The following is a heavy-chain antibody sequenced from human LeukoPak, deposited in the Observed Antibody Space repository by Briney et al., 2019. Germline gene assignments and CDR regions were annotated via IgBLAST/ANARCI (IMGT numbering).Heavy chain of an antibody. Sequence: SETLSLTCAVYGGSFSGYYWSWIRQPPGKGLEWIGEINHSGSTNYNPSLKSRVTISVDTSKNQFSLKLSSVTAAATAVYYCARGLLLFDIWGQGTMVTVSS. CDR3: ARGLLLFDI. D-gene: IGHD3-10*01. CDR1: GGSFSGYY. CDR2: INHSGST. V-gene: IGHV4-34*01. J-gene: IGHJ3*02.